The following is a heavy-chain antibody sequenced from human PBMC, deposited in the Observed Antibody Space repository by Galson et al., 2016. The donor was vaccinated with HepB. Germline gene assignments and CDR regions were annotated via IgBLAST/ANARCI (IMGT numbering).Heavy chain of an antibody. J-gene: IGHJ4*02. CDR1: GFIFSNYG. V-gene: IGHV3-30*18. CDR3: AKRHEYCPPVGCSFDY. D-gene: IGHD2/OR15-2a*01. Sequence: SLRLSCAGSGFIFSNYGMHWVRQAPGKGLEWVAADSMDGRRKFYADSVKGRLTISRDNSNNMLFLQMSSLRPDDTAVYYCAKRHEYCPPVGCSFDYWGQGTLVSVSS. CDR2: DSMDGRRK.